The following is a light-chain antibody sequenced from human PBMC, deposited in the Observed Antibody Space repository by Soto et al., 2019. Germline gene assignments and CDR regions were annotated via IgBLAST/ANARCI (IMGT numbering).Light chain of an antibody. CDR2: GAS. J-gene: IGKJ1*01. V-gene: IGKV3-15*01. CDR3: QHYHNWPPWT. CDR1: QSVSTN. Sequence: EIVMTQSPATLSVSPGERATLSCRASQSVSTNLAWYQQKLGQAPRLPIYGASTRATGIPARFSGSGSGTEFTLTISSLQSEDFAVYYCQHYHNWPPWTFGQGTKVEIK.